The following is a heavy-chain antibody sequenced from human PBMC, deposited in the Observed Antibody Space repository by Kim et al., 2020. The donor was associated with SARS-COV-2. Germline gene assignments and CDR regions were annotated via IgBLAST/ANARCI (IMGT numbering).Heavy chain of an antibody. Sequence: GGSLRLSCAASGFTFSSYAMHWVRQAPGKGLEWVAVISYDGSNKYYADSVKGRFTISRDNSKNTLYLQMNSLRAEDTAVYYCAREIETILGGYSYGQRSYYYFGMDVWGQGTTVTVSS. CDR2: ISYDGSNK. CDR1: GFTFSSYA. CDR3: AREIETILGGYSYGQRSYYYFGMDV. D-gene: IGHD5-18*01. V-gene: IGHV3-30-3*01. J-gene: IGHJ6*02.